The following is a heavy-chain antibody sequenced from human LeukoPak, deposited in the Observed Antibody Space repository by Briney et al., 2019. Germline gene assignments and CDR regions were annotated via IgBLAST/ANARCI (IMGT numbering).Heavy chain of an antibody. Sequence: GSSVNVSCTASVYTFTSYGISWVRQAPGQGLEWMGWISAYNGNTNYAQKLQGRVTMTTDTSTSTAYMELRSLRSDDTAVYYCASEVGAPLDYWGQGTLVTVSS. CDR1: VYTFTSYG. V-gene: IGHV1-18*01. CDR2: ISAYNGNT. D-gene: IGHD1-26*01. J-gene: IGHJ4*02. CDR3: ASEVGAPLDY.